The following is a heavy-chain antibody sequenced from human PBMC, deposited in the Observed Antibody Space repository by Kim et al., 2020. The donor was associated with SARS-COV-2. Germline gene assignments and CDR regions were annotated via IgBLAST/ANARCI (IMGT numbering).Heavy chain of an antibody. CDR1: GFTFSSYG. V-gene: IGHV3-33*06. CDR3: AKDMGKYSGSYWYFDL. CDR2: IWYDGSNK. J-gene: IGHJ2*01. D-gene: IGHD1-26*01. Sequence: GGSLRLSCAASGFTFSSYGMQWVRQAPGKGLEWVAVIWYDGSNKYYADSVKGRFTISRDNSKNTLYLQMNSLRAEDTAVYYCAKDMGKYSGSYWYFDLWGRGTLVTVSS.